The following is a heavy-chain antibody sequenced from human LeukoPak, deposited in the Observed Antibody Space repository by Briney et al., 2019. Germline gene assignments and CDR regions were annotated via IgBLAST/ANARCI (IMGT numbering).Heavy chain of an antibody. J-gene: IGHJ4*02. CDR2: ISSSGSTI. Sequence: GGSLRLSCAASGFTFSSYEMNWVRQAPGKGLEWVSYISSSGSTIYYADSVKGRFTISRDNAKNSLYVQMNSLRAEDTAVYYWARDLQFYYDSSGYYYPSHYFDYWGQGTLVTVSS. CDR1: GFTFSSYE. D-gene: IGHD3-22*01. CDR3: ARDLQFYYDSSGYYYPSHYFDY. V-gene: IGHV3-48*03.